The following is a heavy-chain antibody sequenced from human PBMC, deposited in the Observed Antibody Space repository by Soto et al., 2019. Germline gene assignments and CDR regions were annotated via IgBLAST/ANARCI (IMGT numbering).Heavy chain of an antibody. Sequence: QVQLVQSGAEVKKPGASLKVSCKASGYTFTSYDINWVRQATGQGLEWMGWMNPNSGNTGYAQKFQGRVTMTRNTSIRTAYMELSSLRSEDKAVDYCARSTNDYGDRHWGQGTLVTVSS. J-gene: IGHJ4*02. CDR1: GYTFTSYD. CDR3: ARSTNDYGDRH. CDR2: MNPNSGNT. V-gene: IGHV1-8*01. D-gene: IGHD4-17*01.